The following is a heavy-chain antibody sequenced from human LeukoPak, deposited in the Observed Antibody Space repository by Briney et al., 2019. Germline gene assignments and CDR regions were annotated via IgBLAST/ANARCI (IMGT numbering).Heavy chain of an antibody. CDR3: ARDGNSYSFAY. CDR2: IYSGGST. D-gene: IGHD3-10*01. CDR1: GFTVSTDY. V-gene: IGHV3-66*02. J-gene: IGHJ4*02. Sequence: GGSLRLSCAASGFTVSTDYMSWVRQAPGKGLEWVSVIYSGGSTYYAGSVKGRFTISRDNSKNTLYLQMNSLRTEDTAICYCARDGNSYSFAYWGQGSLVTVSS.